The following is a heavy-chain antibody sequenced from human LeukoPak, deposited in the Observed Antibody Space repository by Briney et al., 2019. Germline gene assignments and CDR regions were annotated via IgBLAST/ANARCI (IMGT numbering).Heavy chain of an antibody. V-gene: IGHV4-39*01. CDR3: ARHVRLGELSLGETDY. D-gene: IGHD3-16*02. J-gene: IGHJ4*02. Sequence: SETLSLTCTVSGGSISRTNYYWGWIRQPPGEGLKWIGSIYYNGATYYDPSLKRRITVSVDTSKNHFSLELSSVTAADTAVYYCARHVRLGELSLGETDYWGQGTLVTVSS. CDR1: GGSISRTNYY. CDR2: IYYNGAT.